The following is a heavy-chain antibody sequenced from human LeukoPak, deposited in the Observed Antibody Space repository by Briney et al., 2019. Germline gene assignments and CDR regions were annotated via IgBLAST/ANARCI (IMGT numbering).Heavy chain of an antibody. CDR3: ARDPLDISRWTNAFDI. CDR1: GFIFSDFS. V-gene: IGHV3-7*01. CDR2: MNEYGSEI. Sequence: PGGSLRLSCAVSGFIFSDFSMSWVRQAPGKGLEWVAKMNEYGSEIFYVDSVKGRFTISRDNSKSTLHLQMNGLRAEDTAVYYCARDPLDISRWTNAFDIWGQGTTVIVS. J-gene: IGHJ3*02. D-gene: IGHD5-12*01.